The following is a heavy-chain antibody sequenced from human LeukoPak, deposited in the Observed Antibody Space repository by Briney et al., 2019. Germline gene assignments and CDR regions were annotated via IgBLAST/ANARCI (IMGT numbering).Heavy chain of an antibody. V-gene: IGHV4-34*01. CDR2: VYHSGST. CDR1: GGSFSGYY. CDR3: ARDRYGSSQDY. J-gene: IGHJ4*02. D-gene: IGHD6-13*01. Sequence: PSETLSLTCAVYGGSFSGYYGSWIRQPPGKGLEWIGSVYHSGSTNYNPSLKSRVTISVDTSKNQFSLKLSSVTAADTAVYFCARDRYGSSQDYWGQGALVTVSS.